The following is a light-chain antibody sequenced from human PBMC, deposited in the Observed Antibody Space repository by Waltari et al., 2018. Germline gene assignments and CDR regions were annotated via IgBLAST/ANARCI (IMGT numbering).Light chain of an antibody. V-gene: IGLV2-14*01. CDR1: SRDVGNYNY. J-gene: IGLJ1*01. Sequence: QSALTQPASLSGSPGQSITISCTGTSRDVGNYNYVSWYQHHPGKVPKVIIYEVSNRPAGISSRFSGSKSGNTASLTISGLQADDEADYYCASYTTSDTIVFGTWTGVTVL. CDR2: EVS. CDR3: ASYTTSDTIV.